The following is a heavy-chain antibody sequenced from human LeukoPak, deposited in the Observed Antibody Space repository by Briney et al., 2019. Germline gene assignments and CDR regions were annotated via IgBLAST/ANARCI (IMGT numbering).Heavy chain of an antibody. Sequence: PGGSLRLSCAASEFTFSSYWMTWVRQAPGKGLEWVANINEDGRGTYYVDSVKGRFTISRDNAKNSVHLQMNSLRAEDTAVYYCATRRCSIAACRASSYRCLDFWGTGTTVTVSS. CDR3: ATRRCSIAACRASSYRCLDF. D-gene: IGHD2-2*01. CDR2: INEDGRGT. V-gene: IGHV3-7*01. CDR1: EFTFSSYW. J-gene: IGHJ6*04.